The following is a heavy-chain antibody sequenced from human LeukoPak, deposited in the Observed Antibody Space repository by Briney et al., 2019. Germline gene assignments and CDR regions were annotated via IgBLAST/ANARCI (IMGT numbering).Heavy chain of an antibody. D-gene: IGHD3-22*01. CDR3: ARGVPYYYDSSGYP. CDR1: GGSISSGGYY. Sequence: PSETLSLTCTVSGGSISSGGYYWSWIRQHPGKGLEWIGYIYCSGSTYYNPSLKSRVTISVDTSKNQFSLKLSSVTAADTAVYYCARGVPYYYDSSGYPWGQGTLVTVSS. V-gene: IGHV4-31*03. CDR2: IYCSGST. J-gene: IGHJ5*02.